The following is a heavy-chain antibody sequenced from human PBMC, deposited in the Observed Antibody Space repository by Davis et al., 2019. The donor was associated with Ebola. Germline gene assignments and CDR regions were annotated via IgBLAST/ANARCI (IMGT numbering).Heavy chain of an antibody. D-gene: IGHD4-11*01. V-gene: IGHV1-69*05. J-gene: IGHJ6*02. CDR1: GYTFTSYG. CDR3: ARDPGTTVGIYYYYGMDV. Sequence: SVKVSCKASGYTFTSYGISWVRQAPGQGLEWMGGIIPIFGTANYAQKFQGRVTITRDTSASTAYMELSSLRSEDTAVYYCARDPGTTVGIYYYYGMDVWGQGTTVTVSS. CDR2: IIPIFGTA.